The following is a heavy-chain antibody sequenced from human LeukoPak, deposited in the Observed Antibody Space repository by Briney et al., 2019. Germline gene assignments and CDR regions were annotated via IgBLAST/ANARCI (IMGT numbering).Heavy chain of an antibody. J-gene: IGHJ3*02. D-gene: IGHD4-23*01. V-gene: IGHV3-9*01. Sequence: GRSLRLSCAASGFTFDDYAMHWVRQAPGKGLEWVSGISWNSGSIGYADSVKGRFTISRDNAKNSLYLQMNSLRAEDTAVYYCARDCPCYGGNSLVQAFDIWGQGTMVTVSS. CDR3: ARDCPCYGGNSLVQAFDI. CDR2: ISWNSGSI. CDR1: GFTFDDYA.